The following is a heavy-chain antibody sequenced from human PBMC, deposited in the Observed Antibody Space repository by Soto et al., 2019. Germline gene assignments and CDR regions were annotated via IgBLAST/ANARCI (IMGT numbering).Heavy chain of an antibody. CDR1: GYTFTSYD. J-gene: IGHJ6*02. V-gene: IGHV1-8*01. CDR3: ATSWRKLRYFDWLTSPRYYYGMDV. D-gene: IGHD3-9*01. CDR2: MNPNSGNT. Sequence: QVQLVQSGAEVKKPGASVKVSCKASGYTFTSYDINWVRQATGQGLEWMGWMNPNSGNTGYAQKVQGRVTMTRNASISTAYMELSSLRCEDTAVYYCATSWRKLRYFDWLTSPRYYYGMDVWGQGTTVTVSS.